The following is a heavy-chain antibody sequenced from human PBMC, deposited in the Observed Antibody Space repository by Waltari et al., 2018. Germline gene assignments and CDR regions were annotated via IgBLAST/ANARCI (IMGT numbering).Heavy chain of an antibody. J-gene: IGHJ4*02. CDR2: ISGSGSTT. CDR1: GFSFGGYA. V-gene: IGHV3-23*01. CDR3: AKDSRGYTPSPGDS. Sequence: EVQLLQSGGGLVQPGGSLRLSCEGSGFSFGGYALTWGRQAPGKGFEWLSTISGSGSTTFYADSVRGRFTISRDNAKNTVFLELNSLRVDDTAFYYCAKDSRGYTPSPGDSWGQGAQVTVS. D-gene: IGHD5-18*01.